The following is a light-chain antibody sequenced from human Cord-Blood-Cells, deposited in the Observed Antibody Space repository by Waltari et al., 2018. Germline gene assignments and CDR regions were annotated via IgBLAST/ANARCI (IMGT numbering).Light chain of an antibody. Sequence: QSALTQPASVSGSPGPSITISCTGTSSDVGGYNYVSWYQQHPGKAPKLMIYDVSNRPSGVSNRFSDSKSGNTASLTISGLQAEDEADYYCSSYTSSSTLGVFGTGTKVTVL. V-gene: IGLV2-14*01. J-gene: IGLJ1*01. CDR3: SSYTSSSTLGV. CDR1: SSDVGGYNY. CDR2: DVS.